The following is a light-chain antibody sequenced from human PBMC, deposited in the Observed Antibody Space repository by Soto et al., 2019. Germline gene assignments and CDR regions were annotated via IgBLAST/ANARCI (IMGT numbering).Light chain of an antibody. CDR3: AAWDDSLSGPV. CDR2: ASN. V-gene: IGLV1-44*01. J-gene: IGLJ2*01. Sequence: QSVLTQPPSASGAPGQRVTISCSGGSSNIGRNIVNWFQHLPGTAPKLLIYASNQRPSGVPDRFSGSKSGTSASLAISGLQSEDEADYFCAAWDDSLSGPVFGGGTKVTVL. CDR1: SSNIGRNI.